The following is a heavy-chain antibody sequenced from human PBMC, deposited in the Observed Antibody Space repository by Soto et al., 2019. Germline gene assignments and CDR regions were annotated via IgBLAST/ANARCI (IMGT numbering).Heavy chain of an antibody. D-gene: IGHD2-2*01. CDR3: ARDLTIVPATHPRLENYGMDV. J-gene: IGHJ6*02. CDR1: GYSFSSYA. CDR2: IIPIFGTA. V-gene: IGHV1-69*05. Sequence: SVKVSCKASGYSFSSYAISWVRQAPGQGLEWMGGIIPIFGTANYAQRFQGRVTMTTDTSTKTAYMELRNLRSDDTAHYYCARDLTIVPATHPRLENYGMDVWGQGTTVTVSS.